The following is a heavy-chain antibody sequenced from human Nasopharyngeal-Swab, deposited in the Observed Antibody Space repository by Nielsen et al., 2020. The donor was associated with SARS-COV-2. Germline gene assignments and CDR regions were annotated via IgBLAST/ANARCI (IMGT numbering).Heavy chain of an antibody. CDR3: ARQPLGVWGSYRYQPLDY. Sequence: SDTLSLTCTVSGGSISSSSYYWGWLRQPPGKGLEWIGSIYYSGSTYYNPSLKSRVTISVDTSKNQFSLKLSSATAADTAMYYCARQPLGVWGSYRYQPLDYWGQGTLVTVSS. D-gene: IGHD3-16*02. V-gene: IGHV4-39*01. CDR1: GGSISSSSYY. CDR2: IYYSGST. J-gene: IGHJ4*02.